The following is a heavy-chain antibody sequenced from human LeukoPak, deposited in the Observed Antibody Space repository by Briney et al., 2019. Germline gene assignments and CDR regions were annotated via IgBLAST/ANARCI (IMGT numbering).Heavy chain of an antibody. CDR1: GYTFTSYG. CDR3: ARLYSGSYAYYYYYMDV. D-gene: IGHD1-26*01. Sequence: GASVKVSCKASGYTFTSYGISWVRQAPGQGLEWMGWISAYNGNTNYAQKLQGRVTMATDTSTSTAYMELRSLRSDDTAVYYCARLYSGSYAYYYYYMDVWGKGTTVTISS. CDR2: ISAYNGNT. J-gene: IGHJ6*03. V-gene: IGHV1-18*01.